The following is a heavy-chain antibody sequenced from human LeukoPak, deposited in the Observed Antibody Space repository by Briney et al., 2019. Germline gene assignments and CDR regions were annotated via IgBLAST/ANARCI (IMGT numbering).Heavy chain of an antibody. J-gene: IGHJ4*02. CDR3: ASSQDYYDSSGYYNFDY. Sequence: PSETLSLTCTVSGGSISSYYWSWIRQPAGKGLEWIGRIYTSGSTNYNPSLKSRVTMSVDTSKNQFSLKLSSVTAADTAVYYCASSQDYYDSSGYYNFDYWGQGTLVTVSS. V-gene: IGHV4-4*07. D-gene: IGHD3-22*01. CDR2: IYTSGST. CDR1: GGSISSYY.